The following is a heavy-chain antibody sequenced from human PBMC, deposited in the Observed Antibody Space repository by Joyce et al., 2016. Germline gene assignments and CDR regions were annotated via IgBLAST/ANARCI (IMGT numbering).Heavy chain of an antibody. V-gene: IGHV5-51*01. CDR1: GYSFARYW. CDR3: ARHDKSGSLPAMGDH. CDR2: IYPGDPDT. J-gene: IGHJ5*02. Sequence: EVQLVQSGAELKKPGESLKISCKGSGYSFARYWIAWVRQMPGKGLEWMGIIYPGDPDTISSPSFQGQVTISADKSISTAYLQWSSLKASDSAMYYCARHDKSGSLPAMGDHWGQGTLVTVSS. D-gene: IGHD5-18*01.